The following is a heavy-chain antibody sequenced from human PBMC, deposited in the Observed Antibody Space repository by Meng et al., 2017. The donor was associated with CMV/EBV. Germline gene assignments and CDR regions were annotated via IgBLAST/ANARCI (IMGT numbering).Heavy chain of an antibody. CDR1: GYTFTSYG. V-gene: IGHV1-18*01. J-gene: IGHJ4*02. Sequence: ASVKVSCKASGYTFTSYGISWVRQAPGQGLEWMGWISAYNGNTNYAQKLQGRVTMTTDTSTSTAYMELRSLRSDDTAVYYCARLSEAQYYYGSSGYYNYWGQGTLVTVSS. D-gene: IGHD3-22*01. CDR3: ARLSEAQYYYGSSGYYNY. CDR2: ISAYNGNT.